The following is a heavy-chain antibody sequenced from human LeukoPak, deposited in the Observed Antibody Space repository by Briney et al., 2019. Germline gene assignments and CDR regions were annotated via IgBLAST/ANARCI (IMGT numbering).Heavy chain of an antibody. J-gene: IGHJ4*02. CDR1: GYTFTSYY. CDR2: MSPNSGDT. CDR3: ARGPPNWGYDY. Sequence: ASVKVSCKASGYTFTSYYMHWVRQATGQRPEWMGWMSPNSGDTGYAQKFQDRVTMTRNTSISTAYMELSSLRSDDTAVYYCARGPPNWGYDYWGPGTLVTVS. D-gene: IGHD7-27*01. V-gene: IGHV1-8*02.